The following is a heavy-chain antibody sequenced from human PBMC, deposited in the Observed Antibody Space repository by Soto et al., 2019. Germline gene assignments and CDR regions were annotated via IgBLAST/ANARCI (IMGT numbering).Heavy chain of an antibody. CDR1: GCPICRYY. Sequence: SVTLSPPCTFSGCPICRYYWNLIRQPPGKGLEWIGYIYYSGSTNYNPSLKSRVTISVDTSKNQFSLKLSSVTAADTAVYYCARGSGSGSYPYYYYGMDVWGQGTTVTVSS. D-gene: IGHD3-10*01. CDR3: ARGSGSGSYPYYYYGMDV. V-gene: IGHV4-59*01. J-gene: IGHJ6*02. CDR2: IYYSGST.